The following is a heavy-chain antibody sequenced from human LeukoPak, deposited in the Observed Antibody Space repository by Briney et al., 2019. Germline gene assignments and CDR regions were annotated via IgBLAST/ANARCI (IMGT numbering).Heavy chain of an antibody. Sequence: SETLSLTCTVSGDSISSGGYYWSWIRQHPGKGLEWIGYIYYSGSTYYNPSLKSRVTISVDTSKNQFSLKPSSVTAADTAVYYCANIVVPEPIWGQGTMVTVSS. CDR2: IYYSGST. CDR3: ANIVVPEPI. V-gene: IGHV4-31*03. J-gene: IGHJ3*02. D-gene: IGHD2-2*01. CDR1: GDSISSGGYY.